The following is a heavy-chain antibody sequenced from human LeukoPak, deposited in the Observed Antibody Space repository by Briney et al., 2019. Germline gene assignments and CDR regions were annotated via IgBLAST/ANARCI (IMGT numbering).Heavy chain of an antibody. J-gene: IGHJ4*02. CDR3: ARGMDTSTI. Sequence: GASVKVSCKASGGTFSSYAISWVRQAPGQGLEWMGWINAGNGNTKYSQKFQGRVTITRDTSASTAYMELSSLRSEDTAVYYCARGMDTSTIWGQGTLVTVSS. CDR1: GGTFSSYA. V-gene: IGHV1-3*01. CDR2: INAGNGNT. D-gene: IGHD5-18*01.